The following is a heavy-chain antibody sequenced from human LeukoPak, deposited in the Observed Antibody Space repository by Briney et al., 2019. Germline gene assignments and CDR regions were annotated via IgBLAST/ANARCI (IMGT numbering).Heavy chain of an antibody. J-gene: IGHJ4*02. CDR2: IYTSGST. CDR3: ASRRISSSWYYLDY. CDR1: GGSISSYY. D-gene: IGHD6-13*01. V-gene: IGHV4-4*07. Sequence: SETLSLTCTVSGGSISSYYWSWIRQPAGKGLEWIGRIYTSGSTNYNPSLKSRVTMSVDTSKNQFSLKLSSVTAADTAVYYCASRRISSSWYYLDYWGQGTLVTVSS.